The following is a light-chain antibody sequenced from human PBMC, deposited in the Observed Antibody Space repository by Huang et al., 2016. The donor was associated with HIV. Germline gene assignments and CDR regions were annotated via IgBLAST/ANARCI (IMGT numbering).Light chain of an antibody. CDR1: QIVSSY. Sequence: ETVLTQSPASLSLSPGERATLSCRASQIVSSYLAWYQQKPGQAPRLLISDASDRATGIPARFSGSGSGTDFTLTISSLEPEDFAVYYCQQRSNWLTFGGGTKVEI. CDR3: QQRSNWLT. CDR2: DAS. V-gene: IGKV3-11*01. J-gene: IGKJ4*01.